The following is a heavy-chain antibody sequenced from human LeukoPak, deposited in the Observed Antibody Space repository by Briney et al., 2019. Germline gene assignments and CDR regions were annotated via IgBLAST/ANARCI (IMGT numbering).Heavy chain of an antibody. J-gene: IGHJ4*02. CDR1: GFTFGSYA. CDR3: AKESPHFDY. CDR2: ISGTGGTT. V-gene: IGHV3-23*01. Sequence: PGGSLRLSCAASGFTFGSYAMSWVRQAPGKGLEWVSTISGTGGTTYYVDSVRGRFTISRDNSKNMAYLQMNSLRAEDTALYYCAKESPHFDYWGQGTLVTVSS.